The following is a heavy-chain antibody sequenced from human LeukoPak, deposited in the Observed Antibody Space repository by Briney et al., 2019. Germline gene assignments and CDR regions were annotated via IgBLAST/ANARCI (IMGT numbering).Heavy chain of an antibody. CDR2: ISGSGGST. CDR1: GFDFSSYG. D-gene: IGHD4-23*01. Sequence: GGSLRLSCAASGFDFSSYGMHWVRQAPGKGLEWVSDISGSGGSTYYADSVKGRFTISRDNSKNTLSLQMNSLRAEDTAVYYCAKGKDGGNLWGQGTLVTVSS. V-gene: IGHV3-23*01. J-gene: IGHJ5*02. CDR3: AKGKDGGNL.